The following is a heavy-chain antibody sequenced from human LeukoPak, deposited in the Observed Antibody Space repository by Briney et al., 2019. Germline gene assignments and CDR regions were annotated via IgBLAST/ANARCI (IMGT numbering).Heavy chain of an antibody. V-gene: IGHV3-7*01. D-gene: IGHD3-22*01. CDR3: ASGYNSRRFDY. CDR2: IKEDGSEK. J-gene: IGHJ4*02. CDR1: GFTFSTYW. Sequence: GGSLRLSCEASGFTFSTYWMSWVRQAPGKGLEWVANIKEDGSEKYYVDSVKGRFTISRDNAKNSLYLQMNSLRAEDTAVYYCASGYNSRRFDYWGQGTLVTVSS.